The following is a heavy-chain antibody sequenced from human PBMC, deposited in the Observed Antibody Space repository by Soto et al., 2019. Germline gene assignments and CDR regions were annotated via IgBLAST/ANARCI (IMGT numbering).Heavy chain of an antibody. CDR2: FDPEDGET. V-gene: IGHV1-24*01. Sequence: GASVKVSWKVSGYTLTELSMHWVRQAPGKGLEWMGGFDPEDGETIYAQKFQGRVTMTEDTSTDTAYMELSSLRSEDTAVYYCATSVCGSCYGPQAFDIWGQGTMVTVSS. J-gene: IGHJ3*02. D-gene: IGHD2-15*01. CDR3: ATSVCGSCYGPQAFDI. CDR1: GYTLTELS.